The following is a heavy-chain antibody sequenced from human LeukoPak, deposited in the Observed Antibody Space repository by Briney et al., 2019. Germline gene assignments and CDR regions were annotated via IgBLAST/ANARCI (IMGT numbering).Heavy chain of an antibody. J-gene: IGHJ5*02. V-gene: IGHV1-2*02. Sequence: ASVKVSCKASGYTFTGYYMHWVRQAPGQGLEWMGWINPNSGGTNYAQKFQGRVTMTRDTSISTAYMELSRLRSDDTAVYYCARGDFGSSSANWFDPWGQGTLVTVSS. CDR2: INPNSGGT. D-gene: IGHD6-6*01. CDR1: GYTFTGYY. CDR3: ARGDFGSSSANWFDP.